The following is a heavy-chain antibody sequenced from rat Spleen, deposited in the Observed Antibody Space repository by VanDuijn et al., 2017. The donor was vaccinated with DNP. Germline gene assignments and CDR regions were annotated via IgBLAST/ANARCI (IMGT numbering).Heavy chain of an antibody. CDR3: ARSGWLGESY. J-gene: IGHJ2*01. Sequence: EVQLQESGPGLVKPSQSLSLTCSVTGYSITSSYRWNWIRQFPGNKLEWMGYIHRAGSTNYNPSLKSRISITRDTSKNQFFLQVNSVTTEDTATYYCARSGWLGESYWGQGVMVTVSS. D-gene: IGHD5-1*01. V-gene: IGHV3-3*01. CDR2: IHRAGST. CDR1: GYSITSSYR.